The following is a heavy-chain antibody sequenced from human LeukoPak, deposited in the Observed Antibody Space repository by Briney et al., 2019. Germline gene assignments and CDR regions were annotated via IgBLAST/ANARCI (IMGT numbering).Heavy chain of an antibody. CDR3: ARGLYYYGTDAFDI. J-gene: IGHJ3*02. D-gene: IGHD3-16*01. CDR1: GFSFSSYS. Sequence: KPGGSLRLSCAAPGFSFSSYSMNWVRQAPGRGLEWVSSISASGNYIYYADSVKGRFTISRDSAENSLYLQMNSLGAEDTAVYYCARGLYYYGTDAFDIWGQGIMVTVS. CDR2: ISASGNYI. V-gene: IGHV3-21*01.